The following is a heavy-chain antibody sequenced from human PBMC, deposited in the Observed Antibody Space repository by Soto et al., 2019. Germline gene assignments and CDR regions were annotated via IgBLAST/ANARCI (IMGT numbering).Heavy chain of an antibody. D-gene: IGHD1-26*01. CDR1: GFTFSSYG. CDR3: ARSLGSYYYYYGMDV. Sequence: GGSLRLSCAASGFTFSSYGMHWVRQAPGKGLEWVAVISYDGSNKYCADSVKGRFTISRDNSKNTLYLQMNSLRAEDTAVYYCARSLGSYYYYYGMDVWGQGTTVTVSS. J-gene: IGHJ6*02. V-gene: IGHV3-30*03. CDR2: ISYDGSNK.